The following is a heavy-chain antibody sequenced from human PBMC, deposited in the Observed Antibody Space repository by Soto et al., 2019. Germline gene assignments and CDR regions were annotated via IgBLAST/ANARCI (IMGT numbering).Heavy chain of an antibody. V-gene: IGHV1-18*04. D-gene: IGHD6-6*01. CDR3: ARDRDAARPGWFDF. CDR2: ISAYNGNT. CDR1: GYTFKTYG. J-gene: IGHJ5*01. Sequence: AAVKVSCKSSGYTFKTYGLSWVRQAPGQGLEWLGWISAYNGNTNYAQKFQGRVTMTTDTPTSTAYMELRSLRSDDTAMYYCARDRDAARPGWFDFWGQGTLVTVSS.